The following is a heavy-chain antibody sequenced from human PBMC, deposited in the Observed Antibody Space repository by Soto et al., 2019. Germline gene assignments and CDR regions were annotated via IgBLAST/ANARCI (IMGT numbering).Heavy chain of an antibody. J-gene: IGHJ4*02. CDR2: ISNSARSGSVR. CDR1: GFNFSDYY. D-gene: IGHD5-12*01. V-gene: IGHV3-11*01. Sequence: QVHLVESGGALVRPGVSLRLSCTASGFNFSDYYMSWVRQAPGKGLEWVSYISNSARSGSVRYYADSVKGRFTISRDNAKHSVQLQMSSLKAEDTAVYYCARKYSGSALGYWGLGPLVTVSS. CDR3: ARKYSGSALGY.